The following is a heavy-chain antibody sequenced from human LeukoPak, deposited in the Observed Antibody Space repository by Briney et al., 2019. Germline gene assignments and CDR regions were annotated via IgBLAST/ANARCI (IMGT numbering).Heavy chain of an antibody. CDR2: ISYDGSNK. CDR1: GFTFSSYA. V-gene: IGHV3-30*04. Sequence: GGSLRLSCAASGFTFSSYAMHWVRQAPGKGLEWVAVISYDGSNKYYADSVKGRFTITRDNSKNTLYLQMKSLRAEDTAVYYFSRDVGVEAAYFDYWGQGSLVTVYS. CDR3: SRDVGVEAAYFDY. J-gene: IGHJ4*02. D-gene: IGHD2-2*01.